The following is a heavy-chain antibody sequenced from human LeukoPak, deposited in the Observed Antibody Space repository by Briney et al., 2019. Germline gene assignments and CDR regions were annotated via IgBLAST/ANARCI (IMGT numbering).Heavy chain of an antibody. J-gene: IGHJ4*02. CDR2: IPHDGNTK. CDR1: GFTFSTYV. Sequence: PGGSLRLSCAGSGFTFSTYVMHWVRQVPGKGLEWVARIPHDGNTKFYADSVKGRFTISRDNSKNTLSLEMYSLRAEDTAMYYCARDRDWMLYDYWGQGTLVTVSS. CDR3: ARDRDWMLYDY. D-gene: IGHD3-9*01. V-gene: IGHV3-30*02.